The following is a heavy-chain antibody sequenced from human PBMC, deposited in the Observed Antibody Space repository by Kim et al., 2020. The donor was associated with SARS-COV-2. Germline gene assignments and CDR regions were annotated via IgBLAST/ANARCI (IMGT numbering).Heavy chain of an antibody. V-gene: IGHV3-21*01. Sequence: GGSLRLSCAASGFTFSSYSMNWVRQAPGKGLEWVSSISSSSSYIYYADSVKGRFTISRDNAKNSLYLQMNSLRAEDTAVYYCARDPDLRISYYYYGMDVWGQGTTVTVSS. J-gene: IGHJ6*02. D-gene: IGHD4-17*01. CDR2: ISSSSSYI. CDR1: GFTFSSYS. CDR3: ARDPDLRISYYYYGMDV.